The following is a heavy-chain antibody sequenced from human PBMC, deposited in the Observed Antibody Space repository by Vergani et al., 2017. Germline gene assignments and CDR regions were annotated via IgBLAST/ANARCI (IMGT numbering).Heavy chain of an antibody. CDR3: ARPSAPGDYDALDI. CDR2: LSASDRRT. V-gene: IGHV3-23*04. Sequence: EVQMVESGGGLVKPGGSLRLSCAASGFTFIMHAMSWVRQAPGKGLEWVSTLSASDRRTHYADSVKGRFTISRDNSKNSLYLQMNSLRAEDTAVYHCARPSAPGDYDALDIWGQGTMVTVSS. D-gene: IGHD4-17*01. CDR1: GFTFIMHA. J-gene: IGHJ3*02.